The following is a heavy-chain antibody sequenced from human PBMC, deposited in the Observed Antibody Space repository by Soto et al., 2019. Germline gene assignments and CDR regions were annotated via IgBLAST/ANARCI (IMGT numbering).Heavy chain of an antibody. V-gene: IGHV1-2*04. CDR2: INPNSGGT. D-gene: IGHD2-2*02. CDR3: ARPSSRHTGFGY. J-gene: IGHJ4*02. Sequence: ASVKVSCKASGYTFTGYYMHWVRQAPGQGLEWMGWINPNSGGTNYAQKFQDWVTMTRDTSISTAYMELTRLTSDDTAVYFCARPSSRHTGFGYWGQGPLVTVTT. CDR1: GYTFTGYY.